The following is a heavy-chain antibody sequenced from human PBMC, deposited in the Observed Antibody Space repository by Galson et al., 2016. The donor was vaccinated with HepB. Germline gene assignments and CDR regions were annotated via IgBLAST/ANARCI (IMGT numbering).Heavy chain of an antibody. J-gene: IGHJ3*02. CDR2: ISGGGRTM. CDR1: GFTFSDYY. V-gene: IGHV3-11*01. D-gene: IGHD3-3*01. CDR3: ARDTYYFWDGFTSYAFDI. Sequence: SLRLSCAASGFTFSDYYMNWLRQAPGKGLEWVSYISGGGRTMYYADSVKGRFTISRDNTKNSLFLQMNSLRAADTALYYCARDTYYFWDGFTSYAFDIWGQGRMVTVSS.